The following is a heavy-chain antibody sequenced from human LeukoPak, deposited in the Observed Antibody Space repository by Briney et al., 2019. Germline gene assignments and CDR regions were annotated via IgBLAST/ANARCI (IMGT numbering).Heavy chain of an antibody. V-gene: IGHV3-23*01. D-gene: IGHD4-17*01. CDR2: ISDGGSDT. CDR3: AKALYGDYGRFDY. J-gene: IGHJ4*02. CDR1: GFTFSTYA. Sequence: PGGSLRLSCAASGFTFSTYAMSWVRQAPEKGLDWVSTISDGGSDTHYADSVKGRFTISRDNSKNTVYLQINSLRAEDTAVYYCAKALYGDYGRFDYWGQGTLVTVSS.